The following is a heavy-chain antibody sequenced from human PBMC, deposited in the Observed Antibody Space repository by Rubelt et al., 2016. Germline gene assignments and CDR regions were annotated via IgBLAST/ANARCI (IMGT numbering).Heavy chain of an antibody. Sequence: AAGKGLEWVSYISSSSSTIYYADSVKGRFTISRDNSKNTLYLQMNSLRAEDTAVYYCARDFYDILTGPRGGFDYWGQGTLVTVSS. CDR3: ARDFYDILTGPRGGFDY. J-gene: IGHJ4*02. CDR2: ISSSSSTI. D-gene: IGHD3-9*01. V-gene: IGHV3-48*01.